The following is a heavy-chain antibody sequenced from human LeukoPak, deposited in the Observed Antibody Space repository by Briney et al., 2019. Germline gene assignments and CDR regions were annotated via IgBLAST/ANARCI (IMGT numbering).Heavy chain of an antibody. CDR3: ARAEKAVTGTLDY. J-gene: IGHJ4*02. CDR2: MYNRGST. Sequence: SETLSLTCTVSGDSISNYYWSWIRQSPGKTLEWIGYMYNRGSTIYNPSLKSRVTISTDTSKNQFSLRLTSVTAADTAVYYCARAEKAVTGTLDYWGQGTLITVSS. D-gene: IGHD6-19*01. V-gene: IGHV4-59*01. CDR1: GDSISNYY.